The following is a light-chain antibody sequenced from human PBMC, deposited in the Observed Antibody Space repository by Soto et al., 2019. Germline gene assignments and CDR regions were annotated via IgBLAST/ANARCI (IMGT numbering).Light chain of an antibody. Sequence: DIQMTQSPFSLSASVGDRVTITCRASQTVSSYLNWYRQKPGKAPSLLIYAASSLQSGVPSRFSGSGSGTDFTLTISSLQPDDFATYYCQQSYRAPYTFGQGTKLEIK. CDR1: QTVSSY. J-gene: IGKJ2*01. CDR3: QQSYRAPYT. CDR2: AAS. V-gene: IGKV1-39*01.